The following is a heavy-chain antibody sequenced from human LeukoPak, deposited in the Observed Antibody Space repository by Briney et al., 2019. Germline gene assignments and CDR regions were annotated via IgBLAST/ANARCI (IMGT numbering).Heavy chain of an antibody. J-gene: IGHJ4*02. CDR3: ARPGERSRRDWNLDQ. CDR1: GYTFTSYW. D-gene: IGHD1-1*01. V-gene: IGHV5-51*01. CDR2: IYPGESET. Sequence: PGGSLRLSCKGSGYTFTSYWINWVRQMPGKGLEWMGIIYPGESETRYSPSFQGQVTISADKSITTFYLQWSSLKAWDTAVYYCARPGERSRRDWNLDQWGQGTLVTVSS.